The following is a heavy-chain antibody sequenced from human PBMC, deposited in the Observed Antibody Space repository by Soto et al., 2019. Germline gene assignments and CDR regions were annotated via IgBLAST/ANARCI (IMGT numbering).Heavy chain of an antibody. V-gene: IGHV3-11*01. CDR1: GFSFSDSY. Sequence: SLRRSCVVSGFSFSDSYMTGVRQIPGKGLEWIASISSGAFTISYAAAVKGRFTISRDDGHNSLFLQMDSLRAEDTALYYCARDTTRLEHWGQGTLVTVSS. J-gene: IGHJ4*02. CDR2: ISSGAFTI. CDR3: ARDTTRLEH. D-gene: IGHD1-1*01.